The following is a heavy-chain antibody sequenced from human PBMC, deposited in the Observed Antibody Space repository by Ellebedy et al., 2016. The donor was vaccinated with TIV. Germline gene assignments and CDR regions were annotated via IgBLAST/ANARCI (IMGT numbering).Heavy chain of an antibody. V-gene: IGHV4-59*01. CDR2: IYYSGST. CDR1: GCSISSYY. Sequence: MPSETLSLTCTVSGCSISSYYRSWIRQPPGKGLEWIGYIYYSGSTNYNPSLKSRVTIPVDPSKKQISLKFSSVTAAATAVYYCARSSGWDRFDYWGQGTLVTVSS. J-gene: IGHJ4*02. CDR3: ARSSGWDRFDY. D-gene: IGHD6-19*01.